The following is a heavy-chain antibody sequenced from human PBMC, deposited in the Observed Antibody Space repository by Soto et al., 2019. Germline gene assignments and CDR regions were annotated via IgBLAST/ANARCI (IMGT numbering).Heavy chain of an antibody. CDR3: ARDRVANDAFDI. V-gene: IGHV1-46*01. CDR2: INPSVCST. J-gene: IGHJ3*02. CDR1: GYTFTSYY. D-gene: IGHD2-15*01. Sequence: VASVKVSCKASGYTFTSYYMHGVRQAPGQGLEWMVIINPSVCSTSYAQKFQGRVTMTRDTSTSTVYMEMSRMRSEDKAVYYCARDRVANDAFDIWGQGTMVTVSS.